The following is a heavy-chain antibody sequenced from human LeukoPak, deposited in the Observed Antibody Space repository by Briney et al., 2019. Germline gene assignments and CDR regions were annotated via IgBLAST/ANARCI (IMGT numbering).Heavy chain of an antibody. D-gene: IGHD6-13*01. CDR1: GYTFTSYD. V-gene: IGHV1-8*01. CDR2: MNPNSGNT. J-gene: IGHJ5*02. Sequence: GASVKVSCTASGYTFTSYDINWVRPATGQGLEWMGWMNPNSGNTGYAQKFQGRVTMTTATSTAYMELRSLRSDDTAVYYCARDRGQQLVFSPPYWFDPWGQGTLVTVSS. CDR3: ARDRGQQLVFSPPYWFDP.